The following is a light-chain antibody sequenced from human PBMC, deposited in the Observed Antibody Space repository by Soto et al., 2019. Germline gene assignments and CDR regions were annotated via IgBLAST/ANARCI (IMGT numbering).Light chain of an antibody. CDR1: QSVDDY. CDR2: DAS. CDR3: QQREDWPRA. V-gene: IGKV3-11*01. J-gene: IGKJ4*01. Sequence: EIVLTQSPATLSLSPGDRATLPCRASQSVDDYLGWYQQKHGQAPRLLIYDASQRATGVPARFSASGSGTDFTLTISSLEPEDLAIYYCQQREDWPRAFGGGTKVEFK.